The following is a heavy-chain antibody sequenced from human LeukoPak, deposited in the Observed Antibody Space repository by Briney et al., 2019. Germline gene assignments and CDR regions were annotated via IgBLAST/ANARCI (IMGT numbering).Heavy chain of an antibody. J-gene: IGHJ4*02. CDR2: IFHSATT. V-gene: IGHV4-4*02. D-gene: IGHD3-22*01. Sequence: SGTLSLTCAVSGGSINSSNWWSWVRQPPGKGLEWIGEIFHSATTNYNPSLKSRVTISVDKSKNRFSLKLSSVTAADTAVYYCARAPYYDSSGYHSAYFEYWGQGTLVTVSS. CDR1: GGSINSSNW. CDR3: ARAPYYDSSGYHSAYFEY.